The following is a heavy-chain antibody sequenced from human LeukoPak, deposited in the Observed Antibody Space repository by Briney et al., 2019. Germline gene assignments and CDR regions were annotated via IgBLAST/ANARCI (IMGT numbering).Heavy chain of an antibody. D-gene: IGHD4-23*01. CDR1: GFTFSNYG. V-gene: IGHV3-30*02. CDR2: IRYDGSNK. J-gene: IGHJ4*02. CDR3: ARTVARIGY. Sequence: SGGSLRLSCAASGFTFSNYGMHWVRQAAGKGLEWVAFIRYDGSNKYYAESVKGRFTISRDNSKNTLYLQMNSLKAEDTAIYYCARTVARIGYWGQGTLVAVSS.